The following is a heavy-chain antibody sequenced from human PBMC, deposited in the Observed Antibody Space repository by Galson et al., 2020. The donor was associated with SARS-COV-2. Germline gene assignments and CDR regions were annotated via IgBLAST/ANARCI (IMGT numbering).Heavy chain of an antibody. V-gene: IGHV3-30-3*01. CDR2: NSFDGTNK. Sequence: GESLKISCAASGFTFSHYAMHWVRQAPGKGLEWVAVNSFDGTNKYYADSVKGRFTVSRDNSKDTLSLQMDSLRPEDTAIYYCARGTTVTTNGPDDHWGQGTLVTFSS. D-gene: IGHD4-17*01. CDR1: GFTFSHYA. CDR3: ARGTTVTTNGPDDH. J-gene: IGHJ4*02.